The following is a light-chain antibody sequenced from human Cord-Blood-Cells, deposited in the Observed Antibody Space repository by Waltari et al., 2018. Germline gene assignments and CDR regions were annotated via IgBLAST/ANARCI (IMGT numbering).Light chain of an antibody. CDR2: GNS. V-gene: IGLV1-40*01. CDR3: QSYDSSLSGFWV. J-gene: IGLJ3*02. Sequence: QSVLTPPPSVSGAPGQRVTISCTGSSPNIGAGYDVHWYQQLPGTAPKLLIYGNSNRPSGVPDRFSGSKSGTSASLAITGLQAEDEADYYCQSYDSSLSGFWVFGGGTKLTVL. CDR1: SPNIGAGYD.